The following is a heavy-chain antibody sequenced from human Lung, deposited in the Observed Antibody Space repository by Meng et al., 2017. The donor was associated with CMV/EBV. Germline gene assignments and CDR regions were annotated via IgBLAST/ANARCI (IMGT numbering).Heavy chain of an antibody. V-gene: IGHV3-30-3*01. J-gene: IGHJ6*02. D-gene: IGHD4-11*01. CDR3: ARQYQLRGHYYYYGLDV. CDR2: ISDDGTSK. CDR1: GFTFNGYA. Sequence: GGSXRLXXAASGFTFNGYAMHWVRQAPGKGLEWVAVISDDGTSKYYAESVKGRFTISRDNSKNTLYLQMNSLRGEDTTVYYCARQYQLRGHYYYYGLDVXGQGXTVTVSS.